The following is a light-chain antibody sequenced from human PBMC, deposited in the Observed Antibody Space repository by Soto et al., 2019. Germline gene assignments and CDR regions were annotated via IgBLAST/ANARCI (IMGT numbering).Light chain of an antibody. CDR2: GAS. V-gene: IGKV3-15*01. CDR1: QSVSSN. Sequence: EIVMTQSPATLSVSPGERATLSCRASQSVSSNLAWYQQKPGQAPRLLIYGASTRATGIPARFSGSGSGTEFTRAISSLQSEDFGGCYCQQYNNWRPWTFGQGTKVEIK. CDR3: QQYNNWRPWT. J-gene: IGKJ1*01.